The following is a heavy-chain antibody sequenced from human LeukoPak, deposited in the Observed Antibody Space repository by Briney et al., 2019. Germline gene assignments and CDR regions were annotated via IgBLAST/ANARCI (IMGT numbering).Heavy chain of an antibody. CDR1: GGSIRSSDYY. Sequence: PSETLSLTCIVSGGSIRSSDYYWGCIRQSPGKGLEWIGTISDGGSTYYNPSLKSRIIISVDTSKNQFSLQLSSVTAADTAVYYCVRHCCSSPSKRTFDIWGQGTLVAVSS. D-gene: IGHD2-15*01. V-gene: IGHV4-39*01. CDR2: ISDGGST. CDR3: VRHCCSSPSKRTFDI. J-gene: IGHJ3*02.